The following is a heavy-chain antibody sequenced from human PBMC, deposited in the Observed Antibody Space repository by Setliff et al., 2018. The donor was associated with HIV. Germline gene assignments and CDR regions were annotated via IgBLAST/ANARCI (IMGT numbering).Heavy chain of an antibody. CDR2: MNPNSGNT. CDR3: ATSTLGWSDDVFDI. D-gene: IGHD2-21*01. CDR1: GYTFSSYD. Sequence: ASVKVSCKASGYTFSSYDINWVRQATGQGFEWMGWMNPNSGNTGYAQKFQGRVTMTRNTAISTAYMELRRLKSEDTAVYYCATSTLGWSDDVFDIWGQGTMVT. J-gene: IGHJ3*02. V-gene: IGHV1-8*02.